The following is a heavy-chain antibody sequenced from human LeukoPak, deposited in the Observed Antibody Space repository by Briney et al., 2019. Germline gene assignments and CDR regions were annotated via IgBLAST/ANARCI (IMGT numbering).Heavy chain of an antibody. V-gene: IGHV3-74*01. CDR3: ARVSSLAIYYGMDV. CDR2: INSDGSST. CDR1: GFTLSSYW. J-gene: IGHJ6*04. Sequence: GVSLRLSCAASGFTLSSYWMHWLRHAPGKGLVWVSRINSDGSSTIYADSVKGRFTISRDNAKNTLYLQMNSLRAEDTAVYYCARVSSLAIYYGMDVWGKGTTVTVSS. D-gene: IGHD2-2*01.